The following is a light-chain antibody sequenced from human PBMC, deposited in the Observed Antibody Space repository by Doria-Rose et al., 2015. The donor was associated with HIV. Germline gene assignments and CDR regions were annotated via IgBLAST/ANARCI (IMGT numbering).Light chain of an antibody. V-gene: IGLV2-8*01. Sequence: QPGMTQPPSASGSPGQSVTISCTGTSSDVGGYNYVSWYQQHPGEAPKLMIYEVTKRPSGVPHRFSGSKSGNTASLTVSGLQAEDEADYYCSSYAGSDWVFGGGTKLTVL. J-gene: IGLJ3*02. CDR1: SSDVGGYNY. CDR2: EVT. CDR3: SSYAGSDWV.